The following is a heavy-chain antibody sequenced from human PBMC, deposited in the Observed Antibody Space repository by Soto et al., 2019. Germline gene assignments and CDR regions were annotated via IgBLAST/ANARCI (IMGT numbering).Heavy chain of an antibody. CDR2: IYYSGST. CDR1: GGSISSSSYY. CDR3: ARHIAAAGISWFDP. Sequence: PSETLSLTCTVSGGSISSSSYYWGWIRQPPGKGLEWIGSIYYSGSTYYNPSLKSRVTISVDTSKNQFSLKLSSVTAADTAVYYCARHIAAAGISWFDPWGQGTLVTVSS. D-gene: IGHD6-13*01. V-gene: IGHV4-39*01. J-gene: IGHJ5*02.